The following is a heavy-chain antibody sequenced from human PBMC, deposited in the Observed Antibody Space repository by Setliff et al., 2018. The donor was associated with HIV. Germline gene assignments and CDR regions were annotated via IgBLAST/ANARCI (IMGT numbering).Heavy chain of an antibody. Sequence: GESLKISCKGFGYSFSDNWIGWVRQMPGKGLEWMGIIYPDDSATRYSPSFQGQVTISADKSINTAYLRWRSLRASDTAIYYCARHGGEDNANPKGPFDSWGQGTQVTVSS. CDR1: GYSFSDNW. D-gene: IGHD3-16*01. J-gene: IGHJ4*02. CDR2: IYPDDSAT. V-gene: IGHV5-51*01. CDR3: ARHGGEDNANPKGPFDS.